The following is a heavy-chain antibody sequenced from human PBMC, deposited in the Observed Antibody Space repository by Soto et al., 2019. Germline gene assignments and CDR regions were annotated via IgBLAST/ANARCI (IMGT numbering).Heavy chain of an antibody. Sequence: QVQLVQSGAEMKKPGSSVKVSCQSSGATFNTYARNWGRQAPGQGPEWMGDISPMFGAANYAPKFQGRVTITADESTGTSYMQLSSLTSEDTALYFCAREVQVHTPAFVYWGQGTLVTVSS. D-gene: IGHD3-10*01. CDR1: GATFNTYA. J-gene: IGHJ4*02. CDR3: AREVQVHTPAFVY. V-gene: IGHV1-69*19. CDR2: ISPMFGAA.